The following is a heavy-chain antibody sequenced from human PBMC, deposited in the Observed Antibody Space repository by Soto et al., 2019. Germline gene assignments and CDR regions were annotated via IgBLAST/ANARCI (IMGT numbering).Heavy chain of an antibody. CDR3: AKQGGKYGIRTFDP. V-gene: IGHV4-59*08. J-gene: IGHJ5*02. CDR2: IYYSGNT. D-gene: IGHD1-1*01. CDR1: GGSIYNYY. Sequence: SETLSLTCTVSGGSIYNYYWSWLRQSPGKGLEWIGYIYYSGNTKYNPSLESRVTISIDASKNQVSLNLRSVTAADTAVYYCAKQGGKYGIRTFDPWGQGTLVTVSS.